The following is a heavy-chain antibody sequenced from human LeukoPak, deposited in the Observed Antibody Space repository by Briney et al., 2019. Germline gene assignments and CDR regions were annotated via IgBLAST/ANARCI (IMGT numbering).Heavy chain of an antibody. CDR1: GGTFSIYA. D-gene: IGHD3-3*01. V-gene: IGHV1-69*04. Sequence: GASVTVFCKASGGTFSIYAISWVRQAPGQGLEWMGRIIPILGIANYAQKFQGRVTMTRDTSTSTVYMELSSLRSEDTAVYYCARDIHPLSVFGGFHCGYWGQGTLVTVSS. J-gene: IGHJ4*02. CDR3: ARDIHPLSVFGGFHCGY. CDR2: IIPILGIA.